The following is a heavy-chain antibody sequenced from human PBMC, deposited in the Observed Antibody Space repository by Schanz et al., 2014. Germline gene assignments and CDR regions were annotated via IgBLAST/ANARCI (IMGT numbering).Heavy chain of an antibody. V-gene: IGHV1-46*03. Sequence: QVQLVQSGAEMKKPGASVKVSCKASGYTFTGYYIHWVRQAPGQGLEWMGIITPSGGSTNYAQKLQGRVTMTRDTSTSTVYMELSSLRSEDTAVYYCARDGVDAAAGGNYWGQGTLVTVSS. J-gene: IGHJ4*02. D-gene: IGHD6-13*01. CDR2: ITPSGGST. CDR3: ARDGVDAAAGGNY. CDR1: GYTFTGYY.